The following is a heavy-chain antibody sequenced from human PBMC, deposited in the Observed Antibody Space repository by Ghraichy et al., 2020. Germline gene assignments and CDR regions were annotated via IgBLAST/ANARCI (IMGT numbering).Heavy chain of an antibody. Sequence: GGSLRLSCAASGFTFSNYAIHWVRQAPGKGLEWVAIILYDGSNKYYADSVKGRFTISRDNSKNTLFLQMNSLRAEDTAVYYCARDLIRAVAGAFGYWGQGTLVTVSS. J-gene: IGHJ4*02. V-gene: IGHV3-30*04. CDR3: ARDLIRAVAGAFGY. CDR1: GFTFSNYA. CDR2: ILYDGSNK. D-gene: IGHD6-19*01.